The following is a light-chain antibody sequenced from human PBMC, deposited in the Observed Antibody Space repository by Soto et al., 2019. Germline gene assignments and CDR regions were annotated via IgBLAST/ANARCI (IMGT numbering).Light chain of an antibody. Sequence: SVLTPPSSASVSPCQSVTISCTGTSSDVGAYIFVSWYQQHPGKAPKLMVYDVNRRPPGVPDRFFGSKSGNTASLTVSGLQAEDEADYYCVSFAGGTYVFGSGTKVTVL. CDR2: DVN. CDR1: SSDVGAYIF. V-gene: IGLV2-8*01. J-gene: IGLJ1*01. CDR3: VSFAGGTYV.